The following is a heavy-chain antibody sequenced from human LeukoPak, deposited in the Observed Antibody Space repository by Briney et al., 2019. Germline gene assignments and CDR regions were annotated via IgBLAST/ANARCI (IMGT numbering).Heavy chain of an antibody. CDR3: ARVRSESNWFDP. J-gene: IGHJ5*02. CDR2: IIPILGIA. V-gene: IGHV1-69*02. CDR1: GGTFSSYT. D-gene: IGHD1-26*01. Sequence: SVKVSCKASGGTFSSYTISWVRQAPGQGLEWMGRIIPILGIANYAQKFQGRVTITADKSTSTAYMELSSLRSEDTAVYYCARVRSESNWFDPWGQGTLVTVSS.